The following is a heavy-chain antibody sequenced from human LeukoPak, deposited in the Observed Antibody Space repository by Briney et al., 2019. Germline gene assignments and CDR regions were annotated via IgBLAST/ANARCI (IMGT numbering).Heavy chain of an antibody. D-gene: IGHD3-10*01. J-gene: IGHJ4*02. V-gene: IGHV3-53*01. CDR3: ARERRGFVDY. Sequence: PGGSLRLSCAACGFTVSSNYMSWVRQAPGKGLEWVSVIYSGGSTYYADYVKGRFTISRDNSKNTLYLQMNSLRAEDTAVYYCARERRGFVDYWGQGTLVTVSS. CDR1: GFTVSSNY. CDR2: IYSGGST.